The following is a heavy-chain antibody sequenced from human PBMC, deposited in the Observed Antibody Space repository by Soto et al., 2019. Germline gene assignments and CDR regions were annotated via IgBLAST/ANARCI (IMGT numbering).Heavy chain of an antibody. CDR3: AREGIFIAARQFDY. V-gene: IGHV3-11*01. CDR1: GFTFSDYY. Sequence: TGGSLRLSCAASGFTFSDYYMSWIRQAPGKGLEWVSYISSSGSTIYYADSVKGRFTISRDNAKNSLYLQMNSLRAEDTAVYYCAREGIFIAARQFDYWGQGTLVTVSS. D-gene: IGHD6-6*01. CDR2: ISSSGSTI. J-gene: IGHJ4*02.